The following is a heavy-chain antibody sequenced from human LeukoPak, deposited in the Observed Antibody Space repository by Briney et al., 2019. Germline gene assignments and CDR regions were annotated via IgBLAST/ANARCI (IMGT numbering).Heavy chain of an antibody. Sequence: GESLKVSCKGSGYSFTSYWIGWVPQMPGKGLEWMGIIYPGDSDTRYSPSFQGQVTISADKSISTAYLQWSSLKASDTAMYYCARPQNPYSGYDRGAFDIWGQGTMVTVSS. CDR1: GYSFTSYW. CDR3: ARPQNPYSGYDRGAFDI. V-gene: IGHV5-51*01. CDR2: IYPGDSDT. D-gene: IGHD5-12*01. J-gene: IGHJ3*02.